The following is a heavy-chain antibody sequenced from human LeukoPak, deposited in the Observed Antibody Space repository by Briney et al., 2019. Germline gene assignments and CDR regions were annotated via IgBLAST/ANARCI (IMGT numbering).Heavy chain of an antibody. CDR3: ARERYSSGWYSDY. Sequence: RGSVRVSCAASGFTVSSNEMSWVRQAPGQGLEWVSSISGGSTYYADSRKGRFTISRDNSKNTLDLQMNSLRAEDTAVYYCARERYSSGWYSDYWGQGTLVTVSS. D-gene: IGHD6-19*01. CDR1: GFTVSSNE. CDR2: ISGGST. J-gene: IGHJ4*02. V-gene: IGHV3-38-3*01.